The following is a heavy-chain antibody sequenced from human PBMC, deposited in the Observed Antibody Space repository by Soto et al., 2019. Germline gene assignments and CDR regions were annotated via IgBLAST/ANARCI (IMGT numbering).Heavy chain of an antibody. V-gene: IGHV2-5*02. J-gene: IGHJ4*02. CDR3: AHSPPIAAAGINQFDY. Sequence: QITLKESGPTLVKPTQTRTLTCTFSGFSLSTSGVGVGWIRQPPGKALEWLALIYWDDDKRYSPSLKSRLTITKDTSKNQVVLTMTNMDPVDTATYYCAHSPPIAAAGINQFDYWGQGTLVTVSS. D-gene: IGHD6-13*01. CDR1: GFSLSTSGVG. CDR2: IYWDDDK.